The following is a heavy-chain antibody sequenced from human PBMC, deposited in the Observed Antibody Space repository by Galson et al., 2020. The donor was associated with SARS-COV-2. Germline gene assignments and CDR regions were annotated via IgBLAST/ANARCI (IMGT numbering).Heavy chain of an antibody. CDR2: INPNSGGT. D-gene: IGHD3-10*01. J-gene: IGHJ4*02. V-gene: IGHV1-2*02. CDR1: GYTFTGYY. CDR3: ARDDGGGSGSSLDY. Sequence: ASVKVSCKASGYTFTGYYMHWVRQAPGQGLEWMGWINPNSGGTNYAQKFQGRVTMTRDTSISTAYMELSRLRSDDTAVYYCARDDGGGSGSSLDYWGQGTLVTVSS.